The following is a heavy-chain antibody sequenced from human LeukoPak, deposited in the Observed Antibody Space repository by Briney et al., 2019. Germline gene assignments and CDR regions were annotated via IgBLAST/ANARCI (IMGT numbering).Heavy chain of an antibody. Sequence: GGSLRLSCAASGFTFSSYEMNWVRQAPGKGLEWISYISSSSSTIYYADSVKGRFTISRDNAKNSLYLQMNSLRAEDMALYYCAKDGGYSYGEGFEYWGQGTLISVSS. CDR2: ISSSSSTI. CDR3: AKDGGYSYGEGFEY. D-gene: IGHD5-18*01. V-gene: IGHV3-48*03. J-gene: IGHJ4*02. CDR1: GFTFSSYE.